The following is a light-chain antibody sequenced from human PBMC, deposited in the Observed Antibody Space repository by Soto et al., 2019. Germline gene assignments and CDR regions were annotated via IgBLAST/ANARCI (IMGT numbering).Light chain of an antibody. J-gene: IGKJ1*01. CDR2: DAS. CDR3: VQRTTWPWT. CDR1: QSVSVQ. Sequence: EIVLTQSPGTLSLSPGERATLSCRASQSVSVQLAWYQQKPGQAPRLLIYDASNRATGIPARFSGSGSGTDFTLTIRSLEPDDFVVYHCVQRTTWPWTGGHGSKVEIE. V-gene: IGKV3-11*01.